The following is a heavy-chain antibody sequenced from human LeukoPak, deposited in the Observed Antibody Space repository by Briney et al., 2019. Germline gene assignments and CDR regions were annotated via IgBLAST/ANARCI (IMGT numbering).Heavy chain of an antibody. J-gene: IGHJ3*02. D-gene: IGHD3-16*01. Sequence: GGSLRLSCAASGFTFSSYGMHWVRQAPGKGLEWVAFIRYDGSNKYYADSVTGRFTISRDNSKNTLYLQMNSLTVEDTAVYYCATRLHLGEADAFDTWGQGTMVIVSS. CDR2: IRYDGSNK. CDR1: GFTFSSYG. V-gene: IGHV3-30*02. CDR3: ATRLHLGEADAFDT.